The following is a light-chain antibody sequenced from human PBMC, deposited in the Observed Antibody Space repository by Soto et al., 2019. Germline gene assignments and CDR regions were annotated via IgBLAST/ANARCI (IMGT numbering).Light chain of an antibody. CDR1: SSDVGGYNY. V-gene: IGLV2-11*01. CDR2: DVN. Sequence: QSALTQPRSVSGSPGQSVIISCTGTSSDVGGYNYVSWYQQHPGKAPKLMIYDVNKWPSGVPDRFSGSKSGNTASLTISGLQAEDEADYYCCSYAGSVTWVFGGGTKVTVL. J-gene: IGLJ3*02. CDR3: CSYAGSVTWV.